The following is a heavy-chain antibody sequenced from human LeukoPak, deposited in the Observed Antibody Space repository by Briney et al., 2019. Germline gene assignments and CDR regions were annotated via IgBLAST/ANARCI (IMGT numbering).Heavy chain of an antibody. CDR2: INPSGGST. CDR1: GYTFTSYY. Sequence: ASVKVSCKASGYTFTSYYMHWVRQAPGQGLEWMGIINPSGGSTSYAQKFQGRVTMTRDTSTSTVYMELSSLRSEDTAVYYCARGSTIPPGPLVVAGSGTLGYWGQGTLVTVSS. D-gene: IGHD2-15*01. J-gene: IGHJ4*02. V-gene: IGHV1-46*01. CDR3: ARGSTIPPGPLVVAGSGTLGY.